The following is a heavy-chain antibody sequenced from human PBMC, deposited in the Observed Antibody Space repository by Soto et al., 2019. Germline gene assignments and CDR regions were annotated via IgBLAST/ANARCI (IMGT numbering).Heavy chain of an antibody. V-gene: IGHV6-1*01. J-gene: IGHJ5*02. CDR2: TYYRSKWYN. CDR1: GDSVSSNSAA. D-gene: IGHD3-16*01. CDR3: ARGYRAPSYVDGNWCDP. Sequence: SQTLSLTCAISGDSVSSNSAAWNWIRQSPSRGLEWLGSTYYRSKWYNDYAVSVKSRITIQPDTSKSQFSLQLNSVTPEDRAVYYCARGYRAPSYVDGNWCDPWGQGTLVTVSS.